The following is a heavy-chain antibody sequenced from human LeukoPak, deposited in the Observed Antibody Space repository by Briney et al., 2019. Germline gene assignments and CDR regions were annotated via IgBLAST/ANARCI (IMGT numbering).Heavy chain of an antibody. J-gene: IGHJ6*02. CDR3: AKDLGYSYGDYYYYGMDV. Sequence: PGGSLRLSCSASGFTFSSYAMHWVRQAPGKGLEYVSAISSNGGSTYYADSVKGRFTISRDNSKNTLYLQMNSLRAEDTAVYYCAKDLGYSYGDYYYYGMDVWGQGTTVTVSS. D-gene: IGHD5-18*01. CDR1: GFTFSSYA. V-gene: IGHV3-64*04. CDR2: ISSNGGST.